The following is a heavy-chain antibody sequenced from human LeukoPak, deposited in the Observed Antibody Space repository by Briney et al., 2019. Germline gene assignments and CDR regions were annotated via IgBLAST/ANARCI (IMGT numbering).Heavy chain of an antibody. J-gene: IGHJ4*02. D-gene: IGHD4-17*01. V-gene: IGHV5-10-1*01. Sequence: GESLRISCKGSGYNFTNYWISWVRQMPGKGLEWMGRIDPSDSYTNYSPSFQGHVYISADKSISTAYLQWSSLKASDTAAYYCATDMTTVTSGYWGQGTVVTVSS. CDR1: GYNFTNYW. CDR2: IDPSDSYT. CDR3: ATDMTTVTSGY.